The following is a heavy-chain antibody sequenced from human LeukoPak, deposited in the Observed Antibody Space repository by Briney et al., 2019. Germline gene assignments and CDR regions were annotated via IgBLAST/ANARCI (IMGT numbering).Heavy chain of an antibody. CDR1: GGSISSSSYY. D-gene: IGHD2-15*01. V-gene: IGHV4-39*07. Sequence: PSETLSLTCTVSGGSISSSSYYWGWIRQPPGKGLEWIGSIYYSGSTYYNPSLKSRVTISVDTSKNQFSLKLSSVTAADTALYYCAKDQLNRFCSAGSCSFTPDSWGQGTLVTVSS. J-gene: IGHJ4*02. CDR3: AKDQLNRFCSAGSCSFTPDS. CDR2: IYYSGST.